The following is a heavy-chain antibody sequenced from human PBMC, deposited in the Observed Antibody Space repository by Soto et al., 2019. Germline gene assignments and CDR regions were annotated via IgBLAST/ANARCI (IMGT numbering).Heavy chain of an antibody. CDR1: GGSISSSNL. V-gene: IGHV4-4*02. CDR2: IYHSGST. Sequence: SETLSLTCAVSGGSISSSNLWSWVRQPPGKGLEWIGEIYHSGSTNYNPSLKSRVTISVDKSKNQFSLKLSSVTAADTAVYYCARIESSSWGIDYWGQGTLVTVSS. CDR3: ARIESSSWGIDY. D-gene: IGHD6-13*01. J-gene: IGHJ4*02.